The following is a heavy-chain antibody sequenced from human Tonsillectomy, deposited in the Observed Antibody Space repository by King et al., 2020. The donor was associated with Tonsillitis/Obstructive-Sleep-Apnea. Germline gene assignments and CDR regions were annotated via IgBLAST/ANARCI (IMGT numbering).Heavy chain of an antibody. V-gene: IGHV4-59*01. J-gene: IGHJ3*02. CDR3: ARVETGESAFDI. CDR1: GGSINNYY. D-gene: IGHD7-27*01. CDR2: IYYSGST. Sequence: QVQLQESGPGLVKPSETLSLTCTVSGGSINNYYWSWIRHPPGKGLEWIGYIYYSGSTNYNPSLKSRVTISVDTSKNQFSLKLSSVTAADTAMYFCARVETGESAFDIWGQGTMVTVSS.